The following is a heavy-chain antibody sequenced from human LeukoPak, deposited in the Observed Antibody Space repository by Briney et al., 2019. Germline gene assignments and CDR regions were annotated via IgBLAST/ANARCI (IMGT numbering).Heavy chain of an antibody. V-gene: IGHV3-23*01. D-gene: IGHD3-16*02. Sequence: GGSLRLSCAASGFTFSSYAMSWVRQAPGKGLEWVSTISGSGGGTHYADSVKGRFTISRDNSKNTLYLQMNSLRAEDTAVYYCAKYSLPEYDYVWGSYRYNYFDYWGQGTLVTVSS. CDR3: AKYSLPEYDYVWGSYRYNYFDY. CDR2: ISGSGGGT. J-gene: IGHJ4*02. CDR1: GFTFSSYA.